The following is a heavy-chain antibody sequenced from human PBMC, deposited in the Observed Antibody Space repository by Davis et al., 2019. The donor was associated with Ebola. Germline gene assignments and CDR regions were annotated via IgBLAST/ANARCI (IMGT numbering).Heavy chain of an antibody. Sequence: MPSETLSLTCTVSGGSISSDYWSWIRQPPGKGLEWIGYVYYSGSTNYNPSLKSRVTISVDTSKNQFSLKLSSVTAADTAVYYCARGSWYGDYFDYWGQGTLVTVSS. CDR2: VYYSGST. CDR1: GGSISSDY. CDR3: ARGSWYGDYFDY. D-gene: IGHD6-13*01. J-gene: IGHJ4*02. V-gene: IGHV4-59*12.